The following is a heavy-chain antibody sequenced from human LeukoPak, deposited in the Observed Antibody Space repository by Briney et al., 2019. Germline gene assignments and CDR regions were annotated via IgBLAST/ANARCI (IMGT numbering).Heavy chain of an antibody. D-gene: IGHD3-22*01. V-gene: IGHV1-3*01. CDR1: GYTFTSYA. CDR3: ARSLVYYYDSSGYFDAFDI. J-gene: IGHJ3*02. Sequence: ASVKVSCKASGYTFTSYAMHWVRQAPGQRLEWMGWINAGNGNTKYSQKFQGRVTITRDTSASTAYMELSSLRSEDTAVYYCARSLVYYYDSSGYFDAFDIWGQGTMVTVSS. CDR2: INAGNGNT.